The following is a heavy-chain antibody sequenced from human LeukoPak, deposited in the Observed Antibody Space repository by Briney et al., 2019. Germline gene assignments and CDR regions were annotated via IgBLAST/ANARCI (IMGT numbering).Heavy chain of an antibody. D-gene: IGHD2-2*01. CDR2: INPNSGGT. J-gene: IGHJ5*02. CDR3: ARAPIPAANCWFDP. V-gene: IGHV1-2*06. Sequence: APVKVSCKASGYTFTGYYMHWVRQAPGQGLEWMGRINPNSGGTNYAQKFQGRVTMTRDTSISTAYMELSRLRSDDTAVYYCARAPIPAANCWFDPWGQGTLVTVSS. CDR1: GYTFTGYY.